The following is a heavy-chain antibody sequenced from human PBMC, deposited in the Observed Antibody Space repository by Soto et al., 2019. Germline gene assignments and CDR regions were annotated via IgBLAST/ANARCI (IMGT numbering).Heavy chain of an antibody. J-gene: IGHJ6*02. CDR1: GYPFTHYG. V-gene: IGHV1-18*01. CDR3: ARDQSFDRTYYYGIDG. Sequence: ASVKVSCKSSGYPFTHYGITWIRQAPGQGLEWMGWISPFNGNTNYGQTVQGRVTLTTETSTSTVYMELRSLRSDDTAVYYCARDQSFDRTYYYGIDGWGQGTAVTVSS. CDR2: ISPFNGNT.